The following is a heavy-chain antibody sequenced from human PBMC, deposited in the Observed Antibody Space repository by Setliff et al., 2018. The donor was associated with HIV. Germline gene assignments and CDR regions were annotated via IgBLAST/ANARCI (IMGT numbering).Heavy chain of an antibody. CDR3: VRQGPGSSPPHFGD. CDR2: IYGSRRT. V-gene: IGHV4-59*08. J-gene: IGHJ4*02. CDR1: GVSISNYY. Sequence: SETLSLTCTVSGVSISNYYWSWIRQPPGTGLEWTGYIYGSRRTFYNPSLKSRVAISADTSKGQFSLRLGYVTAADTAVYYCVRQGPGSSPPHFGDWGEGTLVTVSS. D-gene: IGHD3-10*01.